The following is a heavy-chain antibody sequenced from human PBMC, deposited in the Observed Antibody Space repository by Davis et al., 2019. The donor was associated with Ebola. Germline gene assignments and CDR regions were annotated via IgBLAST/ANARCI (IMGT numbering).Heavy chain of an antibody. V-gene: IGHV6-1*01. CDR2: TYYRSKWYN. CDR1: GDSVSSNSAA. CDR3: ARAPRIAVAGTGAFDI. Sequence: HSQTLSLTCAISGDSVSSNSAAWNWIRQSPSRGLEWLGRTYYRSKWYNDYAVSVKSRITINPDTSKNQFSLQLNSVTPEDTAVYYCARAPRIAVAGTGAFDIWGQGTMVTVSS. D-gene: IGHD6-19*01. J-gene: IGHJ3*02.